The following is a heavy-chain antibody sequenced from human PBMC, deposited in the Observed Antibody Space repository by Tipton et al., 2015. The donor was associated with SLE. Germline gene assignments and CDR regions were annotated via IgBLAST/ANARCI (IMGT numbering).Heavy chain of an antibody. V-gene: IGHV4-39*07. J-gene: IGHJ3*02. Sequence: TLSLTCTVSGGSISSSSYYWGWIRQPPGKGLEWIGSIYYSGSTYYNPSLKSRVTISVDTSKNQFSLKLSSVTAADTAVYYCARDGEYTFDIWGQGTMVTVSS. CDR3: ARDGEYTFDI. D-gene: IGHD2/OR15-2a*01. CDR2: IYYSGST. CDR1: GGSISSSSYY.